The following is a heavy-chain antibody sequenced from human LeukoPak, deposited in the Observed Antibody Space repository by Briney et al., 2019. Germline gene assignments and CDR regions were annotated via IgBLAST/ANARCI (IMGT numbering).Heavy chain of an antibody. CDR1: GGSISSYY. CDR2: IYYSGST. CDR3: ARVALEWSTYYYYGMDV. V-gene: IGHV4-59*01. D-gene: IGHD3-3*01. Sequence: SPSETLSLTCTVSGGSISSYYWSWIRQPPGKGLEWIGYIYYSGSTNYNPSLKSRVTISVDTSKNQFSLKLSSVTAADTAVYYRARVALEWSTYYYYGMDVWGQGTTVTVSS. J-gene: IGHJ6*02.